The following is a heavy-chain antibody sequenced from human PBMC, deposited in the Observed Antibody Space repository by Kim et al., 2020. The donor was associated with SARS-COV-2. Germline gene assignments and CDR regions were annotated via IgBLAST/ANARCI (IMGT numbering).Heavy chain of an antibody. V-gene: IGHV3-15*01. D-gene: IGHD3-16*02. J-gene: IGHJ4*02. Sequence: KGRFTISRDESKTPLYLQMNSLNTEDTAVYYCTTALSNYDYVWGSYRFDYWGQGTLVTVSS. CDR3: TTALSNYDYVWGSYRFDY.